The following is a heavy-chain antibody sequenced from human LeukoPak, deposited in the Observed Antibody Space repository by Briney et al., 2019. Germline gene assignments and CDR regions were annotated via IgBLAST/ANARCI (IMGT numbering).Heavy chain of an antibody. CDR1: GFTFNIYA. V-gene: IGHV3-23*01. Sequence: GGSLRFSCVASGFTFNIYAMIWVRQAPGEGLEWVSVIGRNGDNMHYADSVKGRFTISRDNSKNTLYLQMNSLRAEDTAVYHCAKYTQTGDSFDYWGQGTLVAVSS. CDR2: IGRNGDNM. CDR3: AKYTQTGDSFDY. J-gene: IGHJ4*02. D-gene: IGHD7-27*01.